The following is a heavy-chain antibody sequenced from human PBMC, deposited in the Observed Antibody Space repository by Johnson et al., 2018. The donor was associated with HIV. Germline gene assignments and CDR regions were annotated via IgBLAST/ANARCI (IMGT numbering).Heavy chain of an antibody. CDR2: ISYDGSNK. D-gene: IGHD2-21*01. CDR1: GFTFSS. V-gene: IGHV3-30*03. J-gene: IGHJ3*01. CDR3: ARYCGGDCYHHYDALDL. Sequence: QMLLVESGGGVVQPGRSLRLSCAASGFTFSSMHWDRQAPGKGLEWVAVISYDGSNKYYSGSVKGRFTISRDNSNNTLYLQMNSLKAEDTAVYYCARYCGGDCYHHYDALDLWGQGTMVTVSS.